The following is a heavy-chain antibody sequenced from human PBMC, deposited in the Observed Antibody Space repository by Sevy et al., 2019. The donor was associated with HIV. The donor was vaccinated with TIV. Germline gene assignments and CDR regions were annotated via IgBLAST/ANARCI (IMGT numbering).Heavy chain of an antibody. D-gene: IGHD6-19*01. V-gene: IGHV1-18*04. CDR1: GYTFTSYG. J-gene: IGHJ4*02. CDR2: ISAHNGNT. Sequence: ASVKVSCKASGYTFTSYGITWVRQAPGQGLEWMGWISAHNGNTHYAQNLQGRVTMTTDTSTSTAYMELRSLRSDDTAVYYCARDLAIAVAAPDYWDQGTLVTVSS. CDR3: ARDLAIAVAAPDY.